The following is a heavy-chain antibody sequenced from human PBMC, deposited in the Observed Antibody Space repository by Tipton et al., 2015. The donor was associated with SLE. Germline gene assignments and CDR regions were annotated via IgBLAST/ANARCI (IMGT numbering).Heavy chain of an antibody. D-gene: IGHD1-26*01. CDR1: GGSISSHY. J-gene: IGHJ3*02. CDR2: IYYSGST. Sequence: TLSLTCTVSGGSISSHYWGWIRQPPGKGLEWIGSIYYSGSTYYNPSLKSRVTISVDTSKNQFSLKLSSVTAADTAVYYCARDRGRREWELLSDAFDIWGQGTMVTVSS. V-gene: IGHV4-39*07. CDR3: ARDRGRREWELLSDAFDI.